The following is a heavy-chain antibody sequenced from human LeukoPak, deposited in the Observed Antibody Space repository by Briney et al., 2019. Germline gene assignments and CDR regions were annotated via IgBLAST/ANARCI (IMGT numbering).Heavy chain of an antibody. CDR3: ARECSTGSVSDY. CDR1: GYTFTGYY. J-gene: IGHJ4*02. Sequence: ASVKVSCKASGYTFTGYYMHWVRPAPGQGLEWMGWINHNSGGTNYAQTFQGRDTMTRDTSINTAYMELDRLRSDGAAVYYCARECSTGSVSDYWGQGTLVTVSS. V-gene: IGHV1-2*02. CDR2: INHNSGGT. D-gene: IGHD2-2*01.